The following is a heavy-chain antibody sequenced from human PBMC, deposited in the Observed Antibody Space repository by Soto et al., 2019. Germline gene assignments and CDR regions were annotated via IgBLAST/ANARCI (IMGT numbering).Heavy chain of an antibody. CDR3: AKVFVFTIREGFDY. CDR2: ITSSGDST. CDR1: GFTFSSYA. D-gene: IGHD3-3*01. J-gene: IGHJ4*02. Sequence: EVQLLESGGGLVQPGGSLRLSCAASGFTFSSYAMSWVRQAPGKGLEWVSAITSSGDSTYYADSVKGRFTVSRDNSKNTLYLQMNSLRAEDTAVYYCAKVFVFTIREGFDYWGLGTLVTVSS. V-gene: IGHV3-23*01.